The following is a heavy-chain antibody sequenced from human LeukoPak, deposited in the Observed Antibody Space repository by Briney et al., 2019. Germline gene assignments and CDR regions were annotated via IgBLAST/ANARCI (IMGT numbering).Heavy chain of an antibody. CDR2: ISGSGGST. Sequence: GGSLRLSCAASGFTFSSYAMSWVRQAPGKGLEWVSAISGSGGSTYYADSVKGRFTISRDNSRDMLYLQMNSLRAEDTAVYYCAKGYYDYVWGSYYFDYWGQGTLVTVSS. CDR1: GFTFSSYA. V-gene: IGHV3-23*01. CDR3: AKGYYDYVWGSYYFDY. J-gene: IGHJ4*02. D-gene: IGHD3-16*01.